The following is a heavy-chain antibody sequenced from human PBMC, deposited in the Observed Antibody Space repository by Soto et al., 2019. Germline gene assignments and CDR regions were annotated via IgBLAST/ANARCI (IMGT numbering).Heavy chain of an antibody. D-gene: IGHD6-19*01. J-gene: IGHJ4*02. CDR1: AVSPSGNTDY. CDR3: ASHPAECTGWFNGFWVY. V-gene: IGHV4-39*01. CDR2: GYYSGTT. Sequence: ALSFSCSGTAVSPSGNTDYWGCLRPPPGTGLEWIASGYYSGTTYFKPSLKSRVTLSVDTSKNQFSLRLSSVTPADTAIYYCASHPAECTGWFNGFWVYSGQGRLVTVSS.